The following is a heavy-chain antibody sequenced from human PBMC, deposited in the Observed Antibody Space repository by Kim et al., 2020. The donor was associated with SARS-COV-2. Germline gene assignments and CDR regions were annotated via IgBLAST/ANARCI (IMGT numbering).Heavy chain of an antibody. V-gene: IGHV3-30*01. CDR3: ARQNQLLVPHYY. D-gene: IGHD6-19*01. J-gene: IGHJ4*02. Sequence: YYADSVKGRFTISRDNSKNTLYLQMNSLRAEDTAVYYCARQNQLLVPHYYWGQGTLVTVSS.